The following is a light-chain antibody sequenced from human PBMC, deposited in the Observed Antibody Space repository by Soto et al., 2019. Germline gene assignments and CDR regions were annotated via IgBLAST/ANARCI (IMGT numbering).Light chain of an antibody. V-gene: IGKV1-27*01. CDR2: AAS. J-gene: IGKJ4*01. Sequence: DIQMIQSPSSVSASLGDRVTITCRASQGIGVYLAWFQQKPGNVPKLLIYAASTLQSGVPSRFSGSGSGTDFTLTISSLQPEDVATYYCQKYNSAPLTFGGGTKVEIK. CDR3: QKYNSAPLT. CDR1: QGIGVY.